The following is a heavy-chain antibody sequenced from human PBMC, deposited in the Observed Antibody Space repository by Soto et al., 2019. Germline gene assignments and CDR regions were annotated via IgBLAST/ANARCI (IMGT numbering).Heavy chain of an antibody. D-gene: IGHD4-17*01. CDR2: IYYSGCT. J-gene: IGHJ5*02. CDR3: ARLSVTRNNRFDP. Sequence: QVQLQESGPGLVKPSETLSLTCTVSGGSISSYYWSWIRQPPGKGLEWIGYIYYSGCTNYNPSLKSRVTISVDTSKNQSPLKLSSVTAADTAVYYCARLSVTRNNRFDPWGQGTLVTVSS. CDR1: GGSISSYY. V-gene: IGHV4-59*08.